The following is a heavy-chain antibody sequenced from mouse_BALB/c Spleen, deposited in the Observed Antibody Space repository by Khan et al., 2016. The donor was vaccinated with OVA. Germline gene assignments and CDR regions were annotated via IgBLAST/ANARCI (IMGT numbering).Heavy chain of an antibody. CDR2: IFPGTGTT. D-gene: IGHD2-1*01. CDR3: ARGYFGNYEFAY. V-gene: IGHV1S132*01. Sequence: QVQLKESEAELVKPGASVKLSCKTSGYTFTNYWIQWIKQRPGQGLEWIGEIFPGTGTTYYNENFKGKATLTIDTSSTTAYMQLSSLTSEASAVYFGARGYFGNYEFAYWGQGTLVTFSA. CDR1: GYTFTNYW. J-gene: IGHJ3*01.